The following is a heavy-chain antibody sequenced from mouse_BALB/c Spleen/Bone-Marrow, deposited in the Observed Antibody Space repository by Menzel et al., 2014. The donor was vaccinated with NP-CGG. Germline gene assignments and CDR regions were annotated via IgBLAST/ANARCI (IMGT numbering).Heavy chain of an antibody. J-gene: IGHJ3*01. CDR3: ARHGDYYGSSLFAY. D-gene: IGHD1-1*01. CDR1: EYEFPSHD. CDR2: INSDGGST. Sequence: EVKVVESGGGLVQPGESLKLSCESNEYEFPSHDMSWVRKTPEKRLELVAAINSDGGSTYYPDTMERRFIISRDNSKKTLYQQMSSLRSEDTAFYYCARHGDYYGSSLFAYWGQGTLVTVSA. V-gene: IGHV5-2*01.